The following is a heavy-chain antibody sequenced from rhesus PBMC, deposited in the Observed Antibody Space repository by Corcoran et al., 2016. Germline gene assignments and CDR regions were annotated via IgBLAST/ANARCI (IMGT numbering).Heavy chain of an antibody. CDR2: IYWDDDK. J-gene: IGHJ4*01. D-gene: IGHD6-31*01. CDR1: GFSISTSGMG. Sequence: QVTLKESGPALVKPTQTLTLTCTFSGFSISTSGMGVGWIRQPPGKALEWLALIYWDDDKYYSTSRKSRLTTSKDTSKNQVVLIMTNMDPVDTATYYCARRGAAAGTFDYWGQGVLVTVSS. CDR3: ARRGAAAGTFDY. V-gene: IGHV2-174*01.